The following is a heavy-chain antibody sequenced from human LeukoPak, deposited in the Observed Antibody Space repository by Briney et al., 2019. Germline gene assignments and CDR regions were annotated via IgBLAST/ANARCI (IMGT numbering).Heavy chain of an antibody. V-gene: IGHV4-4*07. CDR1: GGSISSYY. CDR2: IYTSGST. CDR3: ARDRYNRNDDNYYFDY. J-gene: IGHJ4*02. D-gene: IGHD1-1*01. Sequence: SETLSLTCTVSGGSISSYYWSWIRQPAGKGLEWIGRIYTSGSTNYNPSLKSRVTMSVDTSKNQFSLKLSSVTAADTAVYYCARDRYNRNDDNYYFDYWGQGTLVTVSS.